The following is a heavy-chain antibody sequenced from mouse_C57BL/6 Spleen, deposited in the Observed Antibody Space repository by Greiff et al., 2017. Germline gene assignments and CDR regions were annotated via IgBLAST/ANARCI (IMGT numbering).Heavy chain of an antibody. CDR2: FYPGSGSI. J-gene: IGHJ3*01. D-gene: IGHD1-1*01. CDR1: GYTFTEYT. Sequence: QVQLQQSGAELVKPGASVKLSCKASGYTFTEYTIHWVKQRSGQGLEWIGWFYPGSGSIKYNEKFKDKATLTADKSSSTVYMELSRLTSEDSAVYFCARHEDNYGSSYVRGWFAYWGQGTLVTVSA. CDR3: ARHEDNYGSSYVRGWFAY. V-gene: IGHV1-62-2*01.